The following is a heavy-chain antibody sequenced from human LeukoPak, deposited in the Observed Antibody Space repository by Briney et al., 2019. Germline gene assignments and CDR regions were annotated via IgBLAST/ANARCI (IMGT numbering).Heavy chain of an antibody. CDR1: GYTFTGYY. CDR2: ISAYNGNT. Sequence: ASVKVSCKASGYTFTGYYMHWVRQAPGQGLEWMGWISAYNGNTNYAQKLQGRVTMTTDTSTSTAYMELRSLRSDDTAVYYCARGFIAASSPDYWGQGTLVTVSS. CDR3: ARGFIAASSPDY. D-gene: IGHD6-13*01. J-gene: IGHJ4*02. V-gene: IGHV1-18*04.